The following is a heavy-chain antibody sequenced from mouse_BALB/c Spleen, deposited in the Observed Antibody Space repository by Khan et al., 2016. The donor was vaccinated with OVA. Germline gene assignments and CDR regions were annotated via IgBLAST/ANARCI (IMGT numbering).Heavy chain of an antibody. J-gene: IGHJ3*01. CDR1: GYSITSDYA. CDR3: ARWCTY. Sequence: EVQLVESGPGLVKPSQSLSLTCTVTGYSITSDYAWNWLRQFPGNKLEWMGYINYSGGTSSLPSLNTRTPITRDTSKNQFFLQVNSVTTEDSATYYCARWCTYWGQGTLVTGS. CDR2: INYSGGT. V-gene: IGHV3-2*02.